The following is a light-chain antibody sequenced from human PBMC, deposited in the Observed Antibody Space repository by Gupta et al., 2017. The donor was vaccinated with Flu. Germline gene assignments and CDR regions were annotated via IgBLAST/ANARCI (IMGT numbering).Light chain of an antibody. J-gene: IGLJ1*01. Sequence: SPGQTASISCCGNKWEDQYGWWYQQKPGQSPVVVIFQDKRRPAGLSERFSGSNSGNTATLTISGTEAMDEDDYFCQTWYNHTDIFGPGTRVTVL. V-gene: IGLV3-1*01. CDR2: QDK. CDR3: QTWYNHTDI. CDR1: KWEDQY.